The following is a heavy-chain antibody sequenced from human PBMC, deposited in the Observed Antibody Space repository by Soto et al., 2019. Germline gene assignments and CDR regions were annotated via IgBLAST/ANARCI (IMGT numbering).Heavy chain of an antibody. Sequence: SETLSLTCTVSGGSISSSSYYWGWIRQPPGKGLEWIGSIYYSGSTYYNPSLKSRVTISVDTSKNQFSLKLSSVTAADTAVYYCARHECSGGSYYSYYYGMDVWGQGTTVTVSS. CDR2: IYYSGST. V-gene: IGHV4-39*01. CDR3: ARHECSGGSYYSYYYGMDV. D-gene: IGHD2-15*01. CDR1: GGSISSSSYY. J-gene: IGHJ6*02.